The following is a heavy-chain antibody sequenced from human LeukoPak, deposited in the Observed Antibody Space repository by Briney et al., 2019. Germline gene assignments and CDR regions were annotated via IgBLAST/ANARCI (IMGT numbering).Heavy chain of an antibody. D-gene: IGHD6-19*01. CDR1: GFTLSSYT. CDR2: IRSSGSDT. J-gene: IGHJ4*02. V-gene: IGHV3-23*01. Sequence: PGGSLRLSCAASGFTLSSYTMNWVRQAPGKGLEWVSSIRSSGSDTFHADSVKGRFSISADNSKNMVYLQMNSLTGEDTAVYYCARRGGPTGWGDFDYWGQGTLVTVSS. CDR3: ARRGGPTGWGDFDY.